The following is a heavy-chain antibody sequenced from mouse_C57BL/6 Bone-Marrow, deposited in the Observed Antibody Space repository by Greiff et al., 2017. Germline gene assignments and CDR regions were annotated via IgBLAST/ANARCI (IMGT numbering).Heavy chain of an antibody. CDR2: IYPGDGDT. CDR1: GYAFSSSW. V-gene: IGHV1-82*01. Sequence: VQLQQSGPELVKPGASVKISCKASGYAFSSSWMNWVKQRPGKGLEWIGRIYPGDGDTNYNGKFKGKATLTADKSSSTAYMQLSSLTSEDSAVYFCATLYDGYFDVWGTGTTVTVSS. J-gene: IGHJ1*03. CDR3: ATLYDGYFDV. D-gene: IGHD2-3*01.